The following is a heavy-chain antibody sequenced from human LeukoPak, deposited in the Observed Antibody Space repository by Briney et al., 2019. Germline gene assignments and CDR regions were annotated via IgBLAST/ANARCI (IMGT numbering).Heavy chain of an antibody. Sequence: GGALRLSCAASGFTFSSYWMSWVRQAPGKGLEWVANIKQDGSEKYYVDSVKGLFTISRDNAKNSLYLQMNSLRAEDTAVYYCARDSGYTNTYYYDSSGLDYWGQGTLVTVSS. CDR2: IKQDGSEK. J-gene: IGHJ4*02. D-gene: IGHD3-22*01. V-gene: IGHV3-7*01. CDR3: ARDSGYTNTYYYDSSGLDY. CDR1: GFTFSSYW.